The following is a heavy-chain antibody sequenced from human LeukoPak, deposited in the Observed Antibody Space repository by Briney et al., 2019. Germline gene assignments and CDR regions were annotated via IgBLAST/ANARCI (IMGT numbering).Heavy chain of an antibody. CDR1: GFTFTNAW. J-gene: IGHJ4*02. D-gene: IGHD3-10*01. Sequence: GGSLRLSCAASGFTFTNAWMSWVRQAPGKGLEWVGRIKGKDDGETIDNAAPVKGRFTMSRDDSKATLYLQMNSLKAEDTAVYYCTTDLGLTMIRGVIVYRGQGALVTVSS. V-gene: IGHV3-15*01. CDR3: TTDLGLTMIRGVIVY. CDR2: IKGKDDGETI.